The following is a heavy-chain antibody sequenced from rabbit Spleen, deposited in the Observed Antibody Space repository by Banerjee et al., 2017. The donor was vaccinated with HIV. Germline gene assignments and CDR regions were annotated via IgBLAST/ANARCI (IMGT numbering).Heavy chain of an antibody. Sequence: LEESGGGLVKPGGTLTLTCTVSGFSFSSNWICWVRQAPGKGLEWTACIDTNDGDTDYANWPKGRFTISKTSSTTVTLQMTSLTAADTATYFCARATYATTSAYVTKLWGQGTLVTVS. J-gene: IGHJ4*01. CDR1: GFSFSSNW. D-gene: IGHD6-1*01. V-gene: IGHV1S45*01. CDR3: ARATYATTSAYVTKL. CDR2: IDTNDGDT.